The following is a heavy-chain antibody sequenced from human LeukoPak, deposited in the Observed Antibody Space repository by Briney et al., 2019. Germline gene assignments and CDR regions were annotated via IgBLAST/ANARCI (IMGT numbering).Heavy chain of an antibody. D-gene: IGHD3-3*01. CDR3: ATSLVLRFLEWLLLGPEGFDY. J-gene: IGHJ4*02. Sequence: GATVKISCKASGYTFTDYYMHWVQQAPGKGLEWMGRVDPEDGETIYAEKFQGRVTITADTSTDTAYMELSSLRSEDTAVYYCATSLVLRFLEWLLLGPEGFDYWGQGKLVIVSS. CDR1: GYTFTDYY. CDR2: VDPEDGET. V-gene: IGHV1-69-2*01.